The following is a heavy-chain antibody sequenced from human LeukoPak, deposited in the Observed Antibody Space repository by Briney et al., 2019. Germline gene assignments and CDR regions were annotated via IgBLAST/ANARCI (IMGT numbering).Heavy chain of an antibody. CDR1: GGAISNYY. Sequence: SETMLLSCTVSGGAISNYYCSLVQQPAGKGQEGIGYIYYSGSTNYNPSHKSRVTISVDSSKNQFSLKLSSVTAADTAVYYCARDRGGITGTTGFDYWGQGTLVTVSS. D-gene: IGHD1-7*01. V-gene: IGHV4-59*13. CDR2: IYYSGST. J-gene: IGHJ4*02. CDR3: ARDRGGITGTTGFDY.